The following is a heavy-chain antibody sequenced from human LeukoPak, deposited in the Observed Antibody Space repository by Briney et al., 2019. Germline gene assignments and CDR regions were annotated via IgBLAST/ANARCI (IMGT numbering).Heavy chain of an antibody. D-gene: IGHD3-3*01. Sequence: SETLSLTCTVSGGSISSSSYYWGWIRQPPGKGLEWIGSIYYSGSTYYNPSLKSRVTISVDTSKNQFSLKLSSVTAADTAVYYCARGIIPTWGGSFNWFDPWGQGTLVTVSS. CDR3: ARGIIPTWGGSFNWFDP. J-gene: IGHJ5*02. CDR2: IYYSGST. V-gene: IGHV4-39*07. CDR1: GGSISSSSYY.